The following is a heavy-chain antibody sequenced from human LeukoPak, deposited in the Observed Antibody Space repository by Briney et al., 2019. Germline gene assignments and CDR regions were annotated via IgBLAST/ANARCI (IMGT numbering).Heavy chain of an antibody. V-gene: IGHV1-69*01. D-gene: IGHD5-12*01. J-gene: IGHJ6*04. CDR1: GGTFSSYA. CDR3: VRPVGRGGGYDYGYYYGMDV. CDR2: IIPIFGTA. Sequence: SVKVSCKASGGTFSSYAISWVRQAPGQGLEWMGGIIPIFGTANYAQKFQGRVTITADESTSTAYMELSSLRSEDTAVYYCVRPVGRGGGYDYGYYYGMDVWGKGTTVTVSS.